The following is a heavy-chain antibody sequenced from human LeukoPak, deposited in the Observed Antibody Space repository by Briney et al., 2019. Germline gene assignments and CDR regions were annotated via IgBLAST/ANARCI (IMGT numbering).Heavy chain of an antibody. CDR2: IKQDGSEK. Sequence: GGSLRLSCAASGFTFSSYWMSWVRQAPGKGLEWVANIKQDGSEKFYVDSVKGRFAISRDNAKNSLYLQMNSLRAEDTAVYYCARVSGTDSSGYVDWFDPWGQGTLVTVSS. CDR3: ARVSGTDSSGYVDWFDP. D-gene: IGHD3-22*01. V-gene: IGHV3-7*01. CDR1: GFTFSSYW. J-gene: IGHJ5*02.